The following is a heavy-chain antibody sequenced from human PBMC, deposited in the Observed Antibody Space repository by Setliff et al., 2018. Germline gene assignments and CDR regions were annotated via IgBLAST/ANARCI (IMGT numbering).Heavy chain of an antibody. CDR2: IYGGGGNGGRNT. D-gene: IGHD3-22*01. J-gene: IGHJ4*02. CDR3: AKDQPHKYDSSGSAPIDY. V-gene: IGHV3-23*01. Sequence: PGGSLRLSCVGSGFSFSTYSMAWVRQAPGRGLQWVSGIYGGGGNGGRNTYYVDSVKGRFAISRDNSKNTLSLQMNSLRAEDTAVYYCAKDQPHKYDSSGSAPIDYWGQGTLVTVSS. CDR1: GFSFSTYS.